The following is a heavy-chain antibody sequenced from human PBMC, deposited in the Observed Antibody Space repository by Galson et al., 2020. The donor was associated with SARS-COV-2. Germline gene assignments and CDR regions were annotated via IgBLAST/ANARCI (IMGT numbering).Heavy chain of an antibody. V-gene: IGHV6-1*01. CDR2: TYYRSTWFT. J-gene: IGHJ4*02. CDR1: GDSVSSNSAA. D-gene: IGHD6-19*01. CDR3: ASDRAKAVAGFFSLVSYFDY. Sequence: SQTLSLTCAISGDSVSSNSAAWNCNRQSPSRGLAWLGRTYYRSTWFTDYAVSVKSRITINPDTSKNQFSLQLNSVTPEDTSVYYCASDRAKAVAGFFSLVSYFDYWGQGNLVTVSS.